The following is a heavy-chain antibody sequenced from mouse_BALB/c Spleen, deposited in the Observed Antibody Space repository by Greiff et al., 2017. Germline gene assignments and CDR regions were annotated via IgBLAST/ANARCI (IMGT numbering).Heavy chain of an antibody. V-gene: IGHV2-9*02. CDR2: IWAGGST. CDR1: GFSLTSYG. J-gene: IGHJ4*01. D-gene: IGHD1-1*01. Sequence: VKVVESGPGLVAPSQSLSITCTVSGFSLTSYGVHWVRQPPGKGLEWLGVIWAGGSTNYNSALMSRLSISKDNSKSQVFLKMNSLQTDDTAMYYCARAVSRAYAMDYWGQGTSVTVSS. CDR3: ARAVSRAYAMDY.